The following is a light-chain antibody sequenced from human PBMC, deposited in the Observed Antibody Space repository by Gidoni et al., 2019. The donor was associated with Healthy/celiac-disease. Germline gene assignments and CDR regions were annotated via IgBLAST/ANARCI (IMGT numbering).Light chain of an antibody. CDR1: QSVSNSY. V-gene: IGKV3-20*01. CDR3: QQYGSSPLT. CDR2: GAC. J-gene: IGKJ4*01. Sequence: EIVLTPSPGTLSLSPGERATLSCRASQSVSNSYLAWYQQKHGQAPRLLIYGACRRATGIPDRFSGSGSGKDFTLTISRLEPDDFAVYYCQQYGSSPLTFGGGTKVEIK.